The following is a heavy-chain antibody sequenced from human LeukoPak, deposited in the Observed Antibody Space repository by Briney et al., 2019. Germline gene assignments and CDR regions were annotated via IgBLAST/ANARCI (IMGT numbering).Heavy chain of an antibody. J-gene: IGHJ3*02. Sequence: PGGSLRLSCAASGFTFSSYSMNWVRQAPGKGLEWVSSISSSSSYIYYADSVKGRFTISRDNAKNSLYLQMNSLRAEDTAVYYCARDTVVGTNAFDIWGQGTMVTVSS. CDR3: ARDTVVGTNAFDI. V-gene: IGHV3-21*01. CDR1: GFTFSSYS. D-gene: IGHD4-23*01. CDR2: ISSSSSYI.